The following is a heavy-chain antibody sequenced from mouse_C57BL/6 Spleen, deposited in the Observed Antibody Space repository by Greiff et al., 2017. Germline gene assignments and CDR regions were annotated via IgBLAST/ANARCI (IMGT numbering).Heavy chain of an antibody. CDR1: GYTFTSYW. D-gene: IGHD1-1*01. Sequence: QVQLQQPGAELVKPGASVQLSCKASGYTFTSYWMHWVKQRPGQGLEWIGMIHPNSGSTNYNEKFKSKATLTVDKSSSTAYMRLGSLTSEDAAVDYCARDPYYYGSSHWYFDVWGTGTTVTVSS. J-gene: IGHJ1*03. CDR2: IHPNSGST. CDR3: ARDPYYYGSSHWYFDV. V-gene: IGHV1-64*01.